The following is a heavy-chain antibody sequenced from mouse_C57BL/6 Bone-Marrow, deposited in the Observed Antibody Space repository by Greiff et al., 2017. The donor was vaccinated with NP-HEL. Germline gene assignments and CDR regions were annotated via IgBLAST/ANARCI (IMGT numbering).Heavy chain of an antibody. V-gene: IGHV1-69*01. D-gene: IGHD1-1*02. J-gene: IGHJ3*01. CDR2: IDPSASST. Sequence: VQLQQPGAELVMPGASVKLSCKASGYTFTSYWMHWVKQRPGQGLEWIGEIDPSASSTNYNQKFKGKSTLTVDKSSSTAYMQLSSLTSEDSAVYYCARLGSYGFAYWGQGTLVTVSA. CDR1: GYTFTSYW. CDR3: ARLGSYGFAY.